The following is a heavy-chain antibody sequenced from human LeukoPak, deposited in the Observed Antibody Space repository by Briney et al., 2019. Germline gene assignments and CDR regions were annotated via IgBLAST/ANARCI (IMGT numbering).Heavy chain of an antibody. CDR2: FDPEDGET. J-gene: IGHJ5*02. CDR3: ATCYYGSGKGDNWFDP. Sequence: GGSLRLSCAASGFTFSSYGMHWVRQAPGKGLEWMGGFDPEDGETIYAQKFQGRVTMTEDTSTDTAYMELSSLRSEDTAVYYCATCYYGSGKGDNWFDPWGQGTLVTVSS. V-gene: IGHV1-24*01. D-gene: IGHD3-10*01. CDR1: GFTFSSYG.